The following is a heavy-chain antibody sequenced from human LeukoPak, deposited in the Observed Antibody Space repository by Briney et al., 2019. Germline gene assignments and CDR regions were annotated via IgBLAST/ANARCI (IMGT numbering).Heavy chain of an antibody. CDR3: ARGSSSWSPEGGWFDP. Sequence: GGSLRLSCAGFTFSSYSMNWVRQAPGKGLEWVSYISISSSTIYYADSVKGRFTISRDNAKNSLYLQMNSLRAEDTAVYYCARGSSSWSPEGGWFDPWGQGTLVTVSS. D-gene: IGHD6-13*01. J-gene: IGHJ5*02. CDR2: ISISSSTI. CDR1: FTFSSYS. V-gene: IGHV3-48*04.